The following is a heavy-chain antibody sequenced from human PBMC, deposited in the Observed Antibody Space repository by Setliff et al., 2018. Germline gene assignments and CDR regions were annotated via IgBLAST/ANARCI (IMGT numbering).Heavy chain of an antibody. V-gene: IGHV1-18*01. Sequence: ASVKVSCKTSGYTFSNYGVSWVRQAPGQGLEWMGWISGYDGNTKYAQNLHGRVTMTTDTSTTIAYMELRSLRSDDTAVYYCARERIYDGLNYNGMDVWGQGTTVTVSS. CDR2: ISGYDGNT. D-gene: IGHD3-3*01. CDR3: ARERIYDGLNYNGMDV. CDR1: GYTFSNYG. J-gene: IGHJ6*01.